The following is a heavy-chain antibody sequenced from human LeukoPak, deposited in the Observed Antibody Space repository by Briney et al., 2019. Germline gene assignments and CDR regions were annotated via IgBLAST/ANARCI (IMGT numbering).Heavy chain of an antibody. D-gene: IGHD3-22*01. CDR1: GFTSSIYA. Sequence: PGGSLRLSCAASGFTSSIYAMSWVRQAPGKGLEWVSSISGSGGSTYYTDPVKGRFTTSRDNSKNTLYLQMNSLRAEDTAVYYCAKDRPNYYESNGDYYRRNGDYWGQGTLVTVSS. CDR3: AKDRPNYYESNGDYYRRNGDY. V-gene: IGHV3-23*01. CDR2: ISGSGGST. J-gene: IGHJ4*02.